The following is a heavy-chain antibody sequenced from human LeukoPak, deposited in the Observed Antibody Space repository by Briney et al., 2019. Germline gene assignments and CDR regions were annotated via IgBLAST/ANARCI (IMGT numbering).Heavy chain of an antibody. V-gene: IGHV3-66*01. Sequence: GGSLRLSCAASGFTVSSNYVRCLRHAPGRGLVGVSVIYSGGCPYYADSVKGRFNITRDNSKNTLYLQMNSLRAEDTAVYYCARDRRYSSGWHGGFDYWGQGTLVTVSS. J-gene: IGHJ4*02. CDR3: ARDRRYSSGWHGGFDY. CDR2: IYSGGCP. D-gene: IGHD6-19*01. CDR1: GFTVSSNY.